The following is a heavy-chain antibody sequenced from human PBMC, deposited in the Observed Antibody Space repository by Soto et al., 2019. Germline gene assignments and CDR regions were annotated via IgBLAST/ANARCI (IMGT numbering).Heavy chain of an antibody. CDR2: IIPIFGTA. CDR1: GGTFSSYA. D-gene: IGHD2-2*01. CDR3: ARDIVVVPAASWYHGMDV. V-gene: IGHV1-69*06. J-gene: IGHJ6*02. Sequence: QVQLVQSGAEVKKPGSSVKFSCKASGGTFSSYAISWVRQAPGQGLEWMGGIIPIFGTANYAQKFQGRVTITADKSTSTAYMELSSLRSEDTAVYHCARDIVVVPAASWYHGMDVWGQGTTVTVSS.